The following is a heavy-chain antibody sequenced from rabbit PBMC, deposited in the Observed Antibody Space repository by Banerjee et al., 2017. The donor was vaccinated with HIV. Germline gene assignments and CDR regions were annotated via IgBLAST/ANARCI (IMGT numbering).Heavy chain of an antibody. CDR3: ARDSYADYGGAFKL. D-gene: IGHD4-2*01. Sequence: QSLEESGGDLVKPGASRTLTCTASGFSFSSSQYMCWVRQAPGKGLEWIGCVHTGDGNTYHASWAKGRFTISKTSSTTVTLQMTSLTAADTATYFCARDSYADYGGAFKLWGQGTLVTVS. CDR1: GFSFSSSQY. CDR2: VHTGDGNT. V-gene: IGHV1S40*01. J-gene: IGHJ4*01.